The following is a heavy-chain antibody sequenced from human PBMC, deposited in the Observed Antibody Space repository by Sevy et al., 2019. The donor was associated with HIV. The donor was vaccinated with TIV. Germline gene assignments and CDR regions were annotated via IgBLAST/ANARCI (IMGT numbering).Heavy chain of an antibody. CDR2: IWYDGSNK. J-gene: IGHJ4*02. Sequence: GGSLRLSCVASGFTFGTYGMDWVRQAPGKGLEWVAVIWYDGSNKYYGDSVKGRFIISRVNSKNTLYLQMNSLRAEDTAVYYCARWCLYSGGWSESLDYWGQGTLVTVSS. CDR1: GFTFGTYG. CDR3: ARWCLYSGGWSESLDY. V-gene: IGHV3-33*01. D-gene: IGHD6-19*01.